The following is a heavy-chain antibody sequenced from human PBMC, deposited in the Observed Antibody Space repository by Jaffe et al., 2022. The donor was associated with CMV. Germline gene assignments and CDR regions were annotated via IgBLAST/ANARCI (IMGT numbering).Heavy chain of an antibody. D-gene: IGHD4-17*01. Sequence: QVQLVESGGGVVQPGRSLRLSCAASGFTFSNYGMHWVRQAPGKGLEWVAFIWYDGSNKFYADSVKGRFTISRDNSKNTLYLQMNSLRAEDTAVYYCARGNYGVGFFDNWGQGTLVTVSS. CDR1: GFTFSNYG. CDR3: ARGNYGVGFFDN. J-gene: IGHJ4*02. CDR2: IWYDGSNK. V-gene: IGHV3-33*08.